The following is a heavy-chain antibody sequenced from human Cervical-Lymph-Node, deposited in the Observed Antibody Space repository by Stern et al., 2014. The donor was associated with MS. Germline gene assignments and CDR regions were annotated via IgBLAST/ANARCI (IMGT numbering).Heavy chain of an antibody. Sequence: QVQLQESGPGLVKPSQTLSLTCTVSGGSIGSGGYYWSWVRQHPGQGLVGIGNIYSSGTTYYTPSLKSRVTISIDMSENQFSLNLTSVTAADTAVYFCARVPLVTTTFDTWGQGTLVTVSS. CDR3: ARVPLVTTTFDT. D-gene: IGHD5-12*01. J-gene: IGHJ4*02. V-gene: IGHV4-31*03. CDR1: GGSIGSGGYY. CDR2: IYSSGTT.